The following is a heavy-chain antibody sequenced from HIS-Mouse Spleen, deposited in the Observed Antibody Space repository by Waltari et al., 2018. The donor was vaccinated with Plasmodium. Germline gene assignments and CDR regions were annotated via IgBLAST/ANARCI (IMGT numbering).Heavy chain of an antibody. Sequence: QVQLQQWGAGLLKPSETLSLTCAVYGGSFSGYYWSWIRQPPGKGLEWIGENNPSGSTNYNPSLKSRVTIAVDTSKNQFSLKLSSVTAADTAVYYCARVIPLGIPHFDYWGQGTLVTVSS. D-gene: IGHD7-27*01. CDR2: NNPSGST. J-gene: IGHJ4*02. CDR3: ARVIPLGIPHFDY. V-gene: IGHV4-34*01. CDR1: GGSFSGYY.